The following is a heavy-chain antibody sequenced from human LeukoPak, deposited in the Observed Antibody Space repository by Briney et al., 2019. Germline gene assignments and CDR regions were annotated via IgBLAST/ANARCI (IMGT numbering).Heavy chain of an antibody. V-gene: IGHV1-18*01. J-gene: IGHJ6*03. CDR3: ARSGYCSSTSCYGLGRYYYYMDV. D-gene: IGHD2-2*01. CDR2: TSAYNGNT. Sequence: GASVKVSCKASGYTFTSYGISWVRHAPVQGLEWMGWTSAYNGNTNYAQKLQGRVTMTTDTSTSTAYMELRSLRSDDTAVYYCARSGYCSSTSCYGLGRYYYYMDVWGKGTTVTVSS. CDR1: GYTFTSYG.